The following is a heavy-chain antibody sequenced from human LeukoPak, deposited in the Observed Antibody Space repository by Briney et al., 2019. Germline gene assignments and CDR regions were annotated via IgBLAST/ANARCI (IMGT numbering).Heavy chain of an antibody. V-gene: IGHV3-33*01. CDR2: IWYDGSNK. Sequence: GSLRLSCAASGFTFSSYGMHWVRQAPGKGLEWVAVIWYDGSNKYYADSVKGRFTISRDNSKNTLYLQMNSLRAEDTAVYYCARGPDYGDSNWFDPWGQGTLVTVSS. D-gene: IGHD4-17*01. CDR3: ARGPDYGDSNWFDP. CDR1: GFTFSSYG. J-gene: IGHJ5*02.